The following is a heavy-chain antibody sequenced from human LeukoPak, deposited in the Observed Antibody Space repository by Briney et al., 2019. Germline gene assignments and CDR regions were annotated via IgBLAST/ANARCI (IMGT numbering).Heavy chain of an antibody. Sequence: GGSLRLSCAVSGFTFSDYYMTWVRQPPGKGPEWISYISFTGDTIYYADSVKGRFTVSRDNAKNSLYLQMNSLRAEDTAVYYCARDPRMSYYYDSSGYYFYDYWGQGTLVTVSS. D-gene: IGHD3-22*01. V-gene: IGHV3-11*04. CDR1: GFTFSDYY. CDR2: ISFTGDTI. J-gene: IGHJ4*02. CDR3: ARDPRMSYYYDSSGYYFYDY.